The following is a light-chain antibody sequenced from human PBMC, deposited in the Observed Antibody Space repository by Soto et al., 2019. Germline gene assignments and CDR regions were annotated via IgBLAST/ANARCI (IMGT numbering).Light chain of an antibody. V-gene: IGLV2-23*02. CDR3: CSFADFTYV. CDR2: EVT. CDR1: SSDIGSYDL. Sequence: QSALTQPASVSGSPGQSITISCTGTSSDIGSYDLVSWYQQHPGTAPKLIIYEVTKRPSGVSTRFSGSKSGNTASLTISGLTAVDEADYYCCSFADFTYVFGTGTKVTV. J-gene: IGLJ1*01.